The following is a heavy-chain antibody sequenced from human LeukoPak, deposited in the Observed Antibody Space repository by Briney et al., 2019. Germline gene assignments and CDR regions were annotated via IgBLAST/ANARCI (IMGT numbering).Heavy chain of an antibody. Sequence: GASVKVSCKASGYTFTSYGFTLVRQAPGRGLEWMGWISAYNGNTDYAQKLQGRVTMTTDTSTSTAYMELRSLRSDDTAVYFCARAYYHDTSSYQGFDFWGQGTLVTVSS. CDR1: GYTFTSYG. CDR2: ISAYNGNT. D-gene: IGHD3-22*01. J-gene: IGHJ4*02. CDR3: ARAYYHDTSSYQGFDF. V-gene: IGHV1-18*01.